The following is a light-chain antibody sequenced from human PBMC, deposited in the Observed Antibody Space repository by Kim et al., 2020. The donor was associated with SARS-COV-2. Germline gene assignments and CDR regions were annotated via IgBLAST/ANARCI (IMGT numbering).Light chain of an antibody. Sequence: EIVMTQSPVTLSVSPGERATLSCRASQSVSRNLAWYQLKPGQAPRLLIYRSSIRAPGISLRFSGSGSETDFTLTISSLQSEDSAIYFCQQYENWPPITFGQGTRVEIK. CDR1: QSVSRN. J-gene: IGKJ5*01. V-gene: IGKV3-15*01. CDR2: RSS. CDR3: QQYENWPPIT.